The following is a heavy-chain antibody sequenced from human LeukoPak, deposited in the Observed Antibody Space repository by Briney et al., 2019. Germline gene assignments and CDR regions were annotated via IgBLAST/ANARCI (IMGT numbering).Heavy chain of an antibody. J-gene: IGHJ4*02. CDR2: IYPGDSDT. Sequence: GASLQISCKGSGYSFTSYWIGWVRQMPGKGLEWMGIIYPGDSDTRYSPSFQGQVTISADRSIRTAYLQWSSLKASDTAMYYCARQDCGGDCYNTAFDYWGQGTLVTVSS. CDR3: ARQDCGGDCYNTAFDY. V-gene: IGHV5-51*01. CDR1: GYSFTSYW. D-gene: IGHD2-21*02.